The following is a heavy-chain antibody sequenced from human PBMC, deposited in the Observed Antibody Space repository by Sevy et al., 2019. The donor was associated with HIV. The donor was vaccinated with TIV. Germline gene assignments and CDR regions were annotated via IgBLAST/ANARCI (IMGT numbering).Heavy chain of an antibody. J-gene: IGHJ4*02. CDR1: GFTFSSYA. D-gene: IGHD3-16*02. CDR3: ARDPTDYVWGSYRYSYYFDY. Sequence: WGSLRLSCAASGFTFSSYAMHWVRQAPGKGLEWVAVISYDGSNKYYADSVKGRFTISRDNSKNTLYLQMNSLRAEDTAVYYCARDPTDYVWGSYRYSYYFDYWGQGTLVTVSS. CDR2: ISYDGSNK. V-gene: IGHV3-30-3*01.